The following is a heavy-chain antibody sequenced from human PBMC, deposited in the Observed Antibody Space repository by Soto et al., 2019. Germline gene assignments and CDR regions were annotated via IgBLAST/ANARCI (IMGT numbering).Heavy chain of an antibody. D-gene: IGHD6-6*01. CDR3: AKGSEFSSSYTLDFDF. Sequence: PGGSLRLSCAASGFTFSSYAMSWVRQAPGRGLEWVSIISGNGGSTYYAASVEGRFTISRDNTKNTLYLQMDSLTADDTAVYYCAKGSEFSSSYTLDFDFWGQGDLVTVAS. CDR1: GFTFSSYA. CDR2: ISGNGGST. V-gene: IGHV3-23*01. J-gene: IGHJ4*02.